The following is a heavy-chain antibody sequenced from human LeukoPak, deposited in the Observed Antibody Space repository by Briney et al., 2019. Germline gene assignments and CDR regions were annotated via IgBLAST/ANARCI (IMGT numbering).Heavy chain of an antibody. D-gene: IGHD6-13*01. J-gene: IGHJ4*02. Sequence: GGSLRLSCAASGFTVSSNYMSWVRQAPGKGLEWVSVIYSGGGTYYADSVKGRFTISRDNSKNTLYLQMNSLRAEDTAVYYCAKDRLPDGRWSLDYWGQGALVTVSS. CDR1: GFTVSSNY. CDR2: IYSGGGT. V-gene: IGHV3-53*01. CDR3: AKDRLPDGRWSLDY.